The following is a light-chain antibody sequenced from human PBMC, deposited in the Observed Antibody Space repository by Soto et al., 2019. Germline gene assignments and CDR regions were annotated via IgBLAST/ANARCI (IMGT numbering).Light chain of an antibody. V-gene: IGLV8-61*01. Sequence: QAVVTQEPSFSVSPGGTVTLTCGLSSGSVSTNYYTSWYQQTPGQAPRTLIYRTNTRSSGVPDRFSGSILGNKAALTITGAQADDEADYYCVLYMGSVPVFGGGTKLTVL. CDR3: VLYMGSVPV. J-gene: IGLJ2*01. CDR2: RTN. CDR1: SGSVSTNYY.